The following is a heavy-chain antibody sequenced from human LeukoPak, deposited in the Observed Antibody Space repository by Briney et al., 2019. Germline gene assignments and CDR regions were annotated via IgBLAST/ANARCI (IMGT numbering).Heavy chain of an antibody. V-gene: IGHV1-18*01. J-gene: IGHJ3*02. CDR3: ALIPYYYDSSGYYLHDAFDI. CDR2: ISAYNGHT. D-gene: IGHD3-22*01. CDR1: GYTFTNYG. Sequence: ASVKVSCKAFGYTFTNYGISWVRQAPGQGLEWMGWISAYNGHTNYAQRLQGRVTMTTDTSTSTAYMELRSLRSDDTAVYYCALIPYYYDSSGYYLHDAFDIWGQGTMVTVSS.